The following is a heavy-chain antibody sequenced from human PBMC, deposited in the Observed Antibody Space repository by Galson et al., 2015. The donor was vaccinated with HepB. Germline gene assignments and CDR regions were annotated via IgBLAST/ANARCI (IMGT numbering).Heavy chain of an antibody. Sequence: SVKVSCKASGYTFTSYGISWVRQAPGQGLEWMGWISAYNGNTNYAQKLQGRVTMTTDTSTGTAYMELRSLRSDDTAVYYCARDWRQYSSSWYGQSVQFDYWGQGTLVTVSS. V-gene: IGHV1-18*01. CDR3: ARDWRQYSSSWYGQSVQFDY. CDR2: ISAYNGNT. D-gene: IGHD6-13*01. J-gene: IGHJ4*02. CDR1: GYTFTSYG.